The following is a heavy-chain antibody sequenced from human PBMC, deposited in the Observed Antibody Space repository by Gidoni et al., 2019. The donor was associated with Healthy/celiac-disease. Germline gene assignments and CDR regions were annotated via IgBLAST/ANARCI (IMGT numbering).Heavy chain of an antibody. CDR1: GFTFSDYY. D-gene: IGHD6-13*01. CDR2: ISSSGSTI. J-gene: IGHJ4*02. Sequence: QVQLVESGGGLVKPGGSLRLSFAASGFTFSDYYMSWIRQAPGKVLEWVSYISSSGSTIYYADSVKGRFTISRDNAKNSLYLQMNSLRAEDTAVYYWARERYSSSWYPRDYFDYWGQGTLVTVSS. V-gene: IGHV3-11*04. CDR3: ARERYSSSWYPRDYFDY.